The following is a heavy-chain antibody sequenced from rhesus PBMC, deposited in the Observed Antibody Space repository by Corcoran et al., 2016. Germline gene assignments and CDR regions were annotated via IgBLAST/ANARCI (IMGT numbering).Heavy chain of an antibody. D-gene: IGHD3-9*01. CDR3: ARGSYEDDYGY. V-gene: IGHV4S10*01. CDR2: IYGSSTST. CDR1: GGSISDSYR. Sequence: QLQLQESGPGLVKPSETLSLTCAVSGGSISDSYRWSWIRQPPGKGLEWIGYIYGSSTSTNYNPALKSRVTSSKDTSKNQCSLKLSSVTAADTAVYYCARGSYEDDYGYWGQGVLVTVSS. J-gene: IGHJ4*01.